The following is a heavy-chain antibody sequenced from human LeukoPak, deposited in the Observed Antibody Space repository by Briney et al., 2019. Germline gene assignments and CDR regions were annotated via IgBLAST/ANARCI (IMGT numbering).Heavy chain of an antibody. D-gene: IGHD2-2*01. CDR1: GYTFTSYY. Sequence: ASVKVSCKASGYTFTSYYMHWVRQAPGQGLEWMGIINPSGGSTSYAQKFQGRVTMTRDTSTSTVYMELSSLRSEDTAVYYCARSGRDIVVVPAAPYYMDVWGKGTTVTVSS. V-gene: IGHV1-46*01. J-gene: IGHJ6*03. CDR3: ARSGRDIVVVPAAPYYMDV. CDR2: INPSGGST.